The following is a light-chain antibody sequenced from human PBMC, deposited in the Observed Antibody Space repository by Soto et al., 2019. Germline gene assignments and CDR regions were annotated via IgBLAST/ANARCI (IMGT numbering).Light chain of an antibody. J-gene: IGKJ4*01. CDR3: QQRSNWPLT. CDR1: QSVSSY. V-gene: IGKV3-11*01. CDR2: DAS. Sequence: EIMLTQSPATLSLSPGERATLSCRASQSVSSYLAWYQQKPGQAPRLLIYDASNRATGIPARFSGSGSGTDFTLTISSLESEDFAVYYCQQRSNWPLTFGGGTKVGIK.